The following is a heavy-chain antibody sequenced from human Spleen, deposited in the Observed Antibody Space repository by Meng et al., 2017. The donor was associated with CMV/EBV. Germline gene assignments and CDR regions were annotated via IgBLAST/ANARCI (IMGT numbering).Heavy chain of an antibody. V-gene: IGHV3-48*04. J-gene: IGHJ4*02. CDR1: GFTFSSYS. CDR3: ARDRPSSRLRGFDF. Sequence: GESLKISCAASGFTFSSYSMNWVRQAPGKGLEWVSYISTSSSTIYYADSVKGRFTISRDNAKNSLYLQMDSLRAEDTAVYYCARDRPSSRLRGFDFWGQGTLVTVSS. CDR2: ISTSSSTI. D-gene: IGHD6-6*01.